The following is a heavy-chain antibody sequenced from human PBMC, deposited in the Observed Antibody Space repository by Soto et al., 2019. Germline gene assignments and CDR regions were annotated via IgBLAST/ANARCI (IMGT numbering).Heavy chain of an antibody. D-gene: IGHD6-19*01. V-gene: IGHV4-39*01. J-gene: IGHJ6*02. CDR1: GGFISSSSYY. Sequence: SETLSPTCTVSGGFISSSSYYWAWIRQPPWKGLEWIGSIYYSGSTYYNPSLKSRVTISVDTSKNQFSLKLSSVTAADTAVYYCARHPLYSSGWYRGGYYYYGMDVWGQGTTHT. CDR2: IYYSGST. CDR3: ARHPLYSSGWYRGGYYYYGMDV.